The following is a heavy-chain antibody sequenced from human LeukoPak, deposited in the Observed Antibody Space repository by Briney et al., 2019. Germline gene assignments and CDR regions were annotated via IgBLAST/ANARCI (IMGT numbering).Heavy chain of an antibody. CDR3: ARGTGGSAGIDP. D-gene: IGHD2-15*01. V-gene: IGHV1-69*04. J-gene: IGHJ5*02. CDR1: GGTFSSYA. Sequence: SVKVSCKASGGTFSSYAISWVRQAPGQGLEWMGRIIPILGIANYAQKFQGRVTITADKSTSTACMELSSLRSEDTAVYYCARGTGGSAGIDPWGQGTLVTVSS. CDR2: IIPILGIA.